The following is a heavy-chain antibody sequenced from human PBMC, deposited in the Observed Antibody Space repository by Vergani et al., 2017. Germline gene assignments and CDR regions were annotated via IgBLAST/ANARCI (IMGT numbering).Heavy chain of an antibody. D-gene: IGHD2-21*01. CDR1: GFTFSSYG. CDR2: IWYDGSNK. V-gene: IGHV3-33*01. CDR3: AREPLCGGDRECYFDY. Sequence: QVQLVESGGGVVQPGRSLRLSCAASGFTFSSYGMHWVRHAPGKGLEWVAVIWYDGSNKYYADSVKGRFTISRDNSKNTLYLQMNSLRAEDTAVYYCAREPLCGGDRECYFDYWGQGTLVTVSS. J-gene: IGHJ4*02.